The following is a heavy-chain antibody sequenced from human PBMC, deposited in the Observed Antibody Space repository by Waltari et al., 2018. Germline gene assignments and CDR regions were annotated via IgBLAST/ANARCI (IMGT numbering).Heavy chain of an antibody. CDR1: GGSFSGYY. J-gene: IGHJ5*02. CDR3: ARGQRLQNWFDP. CDR2: INHSGST. D-gene: IGHD4-4*01. V-gene: IGHV4-34*02. Sequence: QVQLQQWGAGLLKPSETLSLTCAVYGGSFSGYYWSWIRQPPGKGLEWIGEINHSGSTNYNTALKRRGTIAVDTSKNQFSLKLSSVTAADTAVFYCARGQRLQNWFDPWGQGILVTVSS.